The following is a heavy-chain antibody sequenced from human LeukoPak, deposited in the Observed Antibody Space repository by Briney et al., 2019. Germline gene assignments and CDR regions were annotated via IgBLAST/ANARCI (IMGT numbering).Heavy chain of an antibody. CDR2: IYYTGST. V-gene: IGHV4-39*06. CDR3: ARDPGGHCDGHSCWGSRIDP. Sequence: PSETLSLTCTVSGASISSSSYYWGWIRQPPGKGLEWIGIIYYTGSTYYNPSLKSRLTISIDTSKKQFPLKLPSVPDADTAVYYCARDPGGHCDGHSCWGSRIDPWGQGTLVTVSS. J-gene: IGHJ5*02. CDR1: GASISSSSYY. D-gene: IGHD2-15*01.